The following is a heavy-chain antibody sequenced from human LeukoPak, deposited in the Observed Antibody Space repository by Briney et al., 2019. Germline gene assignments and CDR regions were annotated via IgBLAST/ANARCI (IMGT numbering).Heavy chain of an antibody. CDR1: GYSFTSYW. CDR3: ARQGEKSYDFWSGYPNNWFDP. Sequence: GESLKISCKGSGYSFTSYWIGWVRQMPGKGLEWVGIIYPGDSDTRYSPSFQGQVTISADKSISTAYLQWSSLKVSDTAMYYCARQGEKSYDFWSGYPNNWFDPWGQGTLVTVSS. V-gene: IGHV5-51*01. CDR2: IYPGDSDT. D-gene: IGHD3-3*01. J-gene: IGHJ5*02.